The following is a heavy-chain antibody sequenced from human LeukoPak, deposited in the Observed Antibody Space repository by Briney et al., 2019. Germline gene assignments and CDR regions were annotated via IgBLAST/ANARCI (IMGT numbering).Heavy chain of an antibody. CDR2: ISGSGDRT. Sequence: GGSLRLSCAASRFSFSSYAMSWVRQAPGKGLEWVSVISGSGDRTYYADSVRGRFTISRDNSKNTLYLQMNSLRVEDTAVYYCARMRGRYCSSNGCYVEYWGQGALVTVSS. J-gene: IGHJ4*02. D-gene: IGHD2-2*01. CDR3: ARMRGRYCSSNGCYVEY. CDR1: RFSFSSYA. V-gene: IGHV3-23*01.